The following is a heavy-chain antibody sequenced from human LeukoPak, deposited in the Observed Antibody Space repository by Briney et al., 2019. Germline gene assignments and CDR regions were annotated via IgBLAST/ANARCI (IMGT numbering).Heavy chain of an antibody. CDR1: RFTFRSNA. CDR3: AKFRGSKRSVIDC. D-gene: IGHD3-16*01. Sequence: PVGSLRLSGAASRFTFRSNAMSWVGPAQGNGLEWVSTISGGCGRSCYADSVEGRFTIARDNTKNTVEVQLNSLRADDTAVYYCAKFRGSKRSVIDCWCQGTLVIVSS. CDR2: ISGGCGRS. J-gene: IGHJ4*02. V-gene: IGHV3-23*01.